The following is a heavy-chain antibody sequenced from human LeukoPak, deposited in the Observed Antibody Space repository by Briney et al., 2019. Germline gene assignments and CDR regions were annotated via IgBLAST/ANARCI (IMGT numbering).Heavy chain of an antibody. D-gene: IGHD2-21*02. CDR2: ISNSGSTI. V-gene: IGHV3-48*01. Sequence: PGGSLRLPCAGSGFIFSNNAMNWVRQAPGKGLEWVSYISNSGSTIYYTDSVKGRLTISRDNAKNSLYLQMNSLRAEDTAVYYCARDRDWVFDYWGQGTLVTVSS. CDR3: ARDRDWVFDY. J-gene: IGHJ4*02. CDR1: GFIFSNNA.